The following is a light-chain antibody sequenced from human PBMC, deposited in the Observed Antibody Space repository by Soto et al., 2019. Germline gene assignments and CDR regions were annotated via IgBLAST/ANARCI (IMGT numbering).Light chain of an antibody. CDR3: SSYAGSLYV. CDR2: EGS. CDR1: SSDVGSYNL. Sequence: QSALTQPASVSGSPGQSITISCTGTSSDVGSYNLVSWYQQHPGKAPKLMIYEGSKRPSGVSNRFSGSKSGNTASLTISGLQAEDEADYYCSSYAGSLYVFGTGTKATVL. V-gene: IGLV2-23*01. J-gene: IGLJ1*01.